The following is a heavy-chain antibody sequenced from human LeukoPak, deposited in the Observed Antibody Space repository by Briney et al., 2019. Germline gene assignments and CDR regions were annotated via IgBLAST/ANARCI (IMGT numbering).Heavy chain of an antibody. CDR3: AKIVQRRYFDY. J-gene: IGHJ4*02. CDR2: INPSGGNT. Sequence: ASVKVSCKASGYTFSSYYMHWVRQAPGQGLEWMGIINPSGGNTFYAQKFQGRVTMTTDTSTSTAYMELRSLRSDDTAVYYCAKIVQRRYFDYWGQGTLVTVSS. CDR1: GYTFSSYY. D-gene: IGHD6-6*01. V-gene: IGHV1-46*01.